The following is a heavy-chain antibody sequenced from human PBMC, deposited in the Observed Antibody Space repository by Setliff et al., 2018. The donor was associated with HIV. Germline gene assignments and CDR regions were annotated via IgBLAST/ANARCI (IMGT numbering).Heavy chain of an antibody. V-gene: IGHV4-34*01. CDR2: IDHLGNT. CDR3: ARAFFFDTSGYRSYYHYMDV. D-gene: IGHD3-22*01. Sequence: PSETLSLTCAVYGGSLSVNKWNWIRQSPARGLEWIGDIDHLGNTNYHPSLKSRVTMSVDTSKNQFSLKLSSVTAADTAVYYCARAFFFDTSGYRSYYHYMDVWGKGTTVTVSS. CDR1: GGSLSVNK. J-gene: IGHJ6*03.